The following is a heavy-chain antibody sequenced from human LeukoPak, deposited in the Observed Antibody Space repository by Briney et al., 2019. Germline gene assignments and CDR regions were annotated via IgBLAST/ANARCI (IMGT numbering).Heavy chain of an antibody. J-gene: IGHJ5*02. Sequence: GGSLRLSCAASGFTVSSHYMTWVRQAPGKGLEYVSIIYSDGNTHYADSVKGRFTLSRDNSKNTLYLQMNSLRAEDTAVYYCTRDPYYAESGDPWGQGTLVTVSS. CDR2: IYSDGNT. CDR1: GFTVSSHY. V-gene: IGHV3-53*01. D-gene: IGHD3-3*01. CDR3: TRDPYYAESGDP.